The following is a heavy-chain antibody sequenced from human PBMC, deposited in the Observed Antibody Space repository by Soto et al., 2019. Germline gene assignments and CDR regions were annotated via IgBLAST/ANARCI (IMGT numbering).Heavy chain of an antibody. CDR1: GFTFSSYA. CDR3: ANHLWFGEFCN. CDR2: ISGSGGST. J-gene: IGHJ4*02. Sequence: EVQLLESGGGLVQPGGSLRLSCAASGFTFSSYAMSWVRQAPGKGLEWVSAISGSGGSTYYADSVKGRFTISRDNSKNTLYLQMNSLRAEDTAIYYCANHLWFGEFCNWGQGTLVTVSS. V-gene: IGHV3-23*01. D-gene: IGHD3-10*01.